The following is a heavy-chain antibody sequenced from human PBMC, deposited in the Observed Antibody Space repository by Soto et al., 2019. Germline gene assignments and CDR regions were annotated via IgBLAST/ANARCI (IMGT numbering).Heavy chain of an antibody. V-gene: IGHV4-34*01. J-gene: IGHJ4*02. CDR2: INHSGST. CDR3: ARTPTTTMVPPGLDY. CDR1: GGCFKRDY. Sequence: GGCFKRDYNSLGRHPPGKGLEWIGEINHSGSTNYNPSLKSRVTMSLDTSKNKFSLKLSSVTAADTAVYYCARTPTTTMVPPGLDYWGQG. D-gene: IGHD5-12*01.